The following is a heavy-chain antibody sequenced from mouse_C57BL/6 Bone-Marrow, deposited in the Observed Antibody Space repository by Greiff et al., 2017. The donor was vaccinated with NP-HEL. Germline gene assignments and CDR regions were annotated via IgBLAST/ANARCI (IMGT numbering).Heavy chain of an antibody. V-gene: IGHV1-69*01. CDR2: IDPSDSYT. CDR1: GYTFTSYW. CDR3: ARWDYDCRIWFAY. D-gene: IGHD2-4*01. Sequence: QVQLQQPGAELVMPGASVKLSCKASGYTFTSYWMHWVKQRPGQGLEWIGEIDPSDSYTNYNQKFKGKSTLTVDKSSSTAYMQLSSLTSEDSAVYYCARWDYDCRIWFAYWGQGTLVTVSA. J-gene: IGHJ3*01.